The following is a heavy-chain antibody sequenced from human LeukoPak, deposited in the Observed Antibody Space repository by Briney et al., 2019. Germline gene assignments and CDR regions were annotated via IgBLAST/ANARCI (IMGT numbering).Heavy chain of an antibody. CDR1: GGSISSYY. J-gene: IGHJ1*01. CDR3: ARGAPYSSSWYR. Sequence: SETLSLTRTLSGGSISSYYGSWIRQPPGKGLEWSGYIYYRGSTNYNPSLKRRVTISGDTSKNQFSLKLSSVTAAATAVYYCARGAPYSSSWYRWGQGNLVTVSS. D-gene: IGHD6-13*01. CDR2: IYYRGST. V-gene: IGHV4-59*01.